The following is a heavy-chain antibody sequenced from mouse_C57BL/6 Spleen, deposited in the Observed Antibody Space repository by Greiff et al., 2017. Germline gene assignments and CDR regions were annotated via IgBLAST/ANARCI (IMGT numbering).Heavy chain of an antibody. Sequence: VQLQQSGPGLVAPSQSLSITCPVSGCSLTSYGVSCFRQPPGKGLEWLGVIWGDGSTNYHSATISRLSISKDNSKSKDFLKLNSLQTDDTATYYYGDSRWRSPFAYRGYGNLVPVS. V-gene: IGHV2-3*01. CDR2: IWGDGST. J-gene: IGHJ3*01. CDR1: GCSLTSYG. CDR3: GDSRWRSPFAY.